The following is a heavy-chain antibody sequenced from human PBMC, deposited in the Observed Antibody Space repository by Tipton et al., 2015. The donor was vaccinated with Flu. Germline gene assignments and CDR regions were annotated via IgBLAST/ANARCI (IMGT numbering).Heavy chain of an antibody. CDR1: GFTFSDYW. J-gene: IGHJ6*02. Sequence: SLRLSCAASGFTFSDYWMHWVRQAPGKGLEWVANINQDGSVIYYVDSVRGRFTISRDNAKSSLYLQMNSLRDEDTAVYYCARRPLPSSDDYYGMDVWGQGTTVTVSS. V-gene: IGHV3-7*01. CDR3: ARRPLPSSDDYYGMDV. CDR2: INQDGSVI.